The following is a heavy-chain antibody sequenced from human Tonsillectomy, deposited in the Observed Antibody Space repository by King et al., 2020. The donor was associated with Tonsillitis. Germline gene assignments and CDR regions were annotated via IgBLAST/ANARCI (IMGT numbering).Heavy chain of an antibody. CDR1: GVSISSYY. V-gene: IGHV4-4*07. Sequence: VQLQESGPGLVKPSETLSLTCTVSGVSISSYYWSWIRQPAGKGLEWIGRIYTSGSTNYNPSLKSRVTMSVDTSKNQFSLKLSSVTAADTAVYYCARVYVGSSGYDYVDWYFDLWGRGTLVTVSS. J-gene: IGHJ2*01. CDR3: ARVYVGSSGYDYVDWYFDL. CDR2: IYTSGST. D-gene: IGHD3-22*01.